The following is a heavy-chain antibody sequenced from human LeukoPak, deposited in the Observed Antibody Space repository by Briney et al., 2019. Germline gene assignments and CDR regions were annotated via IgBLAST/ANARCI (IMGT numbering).Heavy chain of an antibody. Sequence: NPSETLSLTCAVYGGSFSGYYWSWIRQPPGKGLEWIGEINHIGSTNYNPSLKSRVTISVDTSKNQFSLKLSSVTAADTAVYYCARGNGLDHSTDIVVVVAAPYYFDYWGQGTLVTVSS. CDR2: INHIGST. J-gene: IGHJ4*02. CDR3: ARGNGLDHSTDIVVVVAAPYYFDY. CDR1: GGSFSGYY. V-gene: IGHV4-34*01. D-gene: IGHD2-15*01.